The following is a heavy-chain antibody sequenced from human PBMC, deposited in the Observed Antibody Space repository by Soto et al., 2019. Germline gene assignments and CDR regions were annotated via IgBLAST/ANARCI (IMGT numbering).Heavy chain of an antibody. V-gene: IGHV3-30*18. CDR1: GFTFSSYG. CDR3: VKVNLHGVSYETWYFDL. D-gene: IGHD1-26*01. Sequence: QVQLVESGGGVVQPGRSLRLSCVGSGFTFSSYGMHWVRQAPGKGLEWLAVISFDGNYKYHADSVKGRFTISRDTSKNTLFLEMSSLRHEDTADYYCVKVNLHGVSYETWYFDLWGGGTLVTVSS. J-gene: IGHJ2*01. CDR2: ISFDGNYK.